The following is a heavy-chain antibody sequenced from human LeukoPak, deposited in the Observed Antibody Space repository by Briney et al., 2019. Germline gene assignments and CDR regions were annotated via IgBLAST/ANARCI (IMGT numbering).Heavy chain of an antibody. CDR3: ARDERLLSFLK. CDR2: ITGSGGST. CDR1: GFTFSNYG. J-gene: IGHJ4*02. V-gene: IGHV3-23*01. Sequence: GGSLRLSCAASGFTFSNYGLSGVRQAPGKGREWVSGITGSGGSTYYADSVKGRFTISRDNSKNTLYLQMNSLRAEDTAIYYCARDERLLSFLKWGQGTLVTVSS. D-gene: IGHD3-3*01.